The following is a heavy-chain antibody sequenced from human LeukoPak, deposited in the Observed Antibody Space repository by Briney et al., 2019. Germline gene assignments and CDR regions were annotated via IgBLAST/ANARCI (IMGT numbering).Heavy chain of an antibody. J-gene: IGHJ6*03. V-gene: IGHV4-39*07. Sequence: PSETLSLTCTVSGGSISSSSYYWGWIRQPTGKGLEWIGYIYNSGTTSYNPSLKSRVTISVDTSKNQFSLKLSSDCARGRAGRGYSYVIYYYYYMDVWGKGTTVTVSS. CDR3: SYVIYYYYYMDV. D-gene: IGHD5-18*01. CDR2: IYNSGTT. CDR1: GGSISSSSYY.